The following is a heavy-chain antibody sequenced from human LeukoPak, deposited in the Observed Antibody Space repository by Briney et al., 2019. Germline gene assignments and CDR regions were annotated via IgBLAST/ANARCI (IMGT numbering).Heavy chain of an antibody. V-gene: IGHV3-48*03. CDR1: GFTFSSFE. Sequence: GSLGLSCAASGFTFSSFEMNWVRQAPGKGLEWVSYISSSGSNIYYADSVKGRFTISRDNAKNSLYLQMNSLRDEDTAVYYCARGGLYGYVWGSYRRQSFDYWGQGTLVTVSS. CDR3: ARGGLYGYVWGSYRRQSFDY. J-gene: IGHJ4*02. D-gene: IGHD3-16*02. CDR2: ISSSGSNI.